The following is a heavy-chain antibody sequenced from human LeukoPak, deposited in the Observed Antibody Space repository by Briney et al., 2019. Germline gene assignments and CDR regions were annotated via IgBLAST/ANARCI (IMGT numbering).Heavy chain of an antibody. J-gene: IGHJ6*02. CDR1: GDSINSYF. CDR3: ARSGQGSRWFLSGMDA. CDR2: IYFSGST. V-gene: IGHV4-59*01. Sequence: SETLSLTCTVSGDSINSYFWSWIRQPPGKGLEWIGYIYFSGSTNYNPSLKSRVTLSVDTSKNQFSLNLTSVTAADAAVYYCARSGQGSRWFLSGMDAWGQGTTVIVSS. D-gene: IGHD6-13*01.